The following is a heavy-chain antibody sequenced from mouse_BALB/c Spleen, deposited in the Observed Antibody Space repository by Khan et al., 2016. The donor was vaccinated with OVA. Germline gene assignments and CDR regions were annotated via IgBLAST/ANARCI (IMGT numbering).Heavy chain of an antibody. CDR1: GFTFNTYA. CDR3: VRHGYFAY. Sequence: EVQLVESGGGLVQPKGSLKLSCAASGFTFNTYAMNWVRQAPGKGLEWVARIRSKSNNYATYYTDSVKDRLTISRDDSQSMLYLQMNNLKTDDTAMYYCVRHGYFAYWGQGTTLTVSS. J-gene: IGHJ2*01. V-gene: IGHV10-1*02. CDR2: IRSKSNNYAT. D-gene: IGHD1-1*02.